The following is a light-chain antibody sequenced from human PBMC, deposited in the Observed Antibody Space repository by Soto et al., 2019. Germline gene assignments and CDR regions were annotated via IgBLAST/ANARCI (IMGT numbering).Light chain of an antibody. V-gene: IGKV2D-29*01. CDR1: QSLLHRDGKTF. CDR2: EVS. J-gene: IGKJ4*01. CDR3: MQDVELPFT. Sequence: DIVMTQTPVSLSVTPGQPASMSCKSSQSLLHRDGKTFLYWYLQKPGQPPQLLIYEVSNRFFGVPDRLSASGSGTDFTLRISRVEAEDVGVYYCMQDVELPFTFGGGTKVEIK.